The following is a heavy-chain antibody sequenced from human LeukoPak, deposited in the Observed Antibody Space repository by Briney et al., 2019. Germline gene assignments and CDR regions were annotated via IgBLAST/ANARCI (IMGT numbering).Heavy chain of an antibody. J-gene: IGHJ4*02. CDR3: ARDPPDSGYYSLYFDY. CDR2: INPSGGST. V-gene: IGHV1-46*01. D-gene: IGHD3-22*01. CDR1: GYTLTSYY. Sequence: ASVKVSCKASGYTLTSYYMHWVRQAPGQGLEWMGIINPSGGSTSYAQKFQGRVTMTRDTSTSTVYMELSSLRSEDTAVYYCARDPPDSGYYSLYFDYWGQGTLVTVSS.